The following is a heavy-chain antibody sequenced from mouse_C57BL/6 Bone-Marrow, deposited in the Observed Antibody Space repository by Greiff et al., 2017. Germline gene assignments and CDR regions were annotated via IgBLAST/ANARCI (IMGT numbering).Heavy chain of an antibody. J-gene: IGHJ4*01. D-gene: IGHD2-4*01. CDR1: GYTFTDYY. CDR2: INPNNGGT. Sequence: VQLQQSGPELVKPGASVKISCKASGYTFTDYYMNWVKQSHGKSLEWIGDINPNNGGTSYNQKFKGKATLTVDKSSSTAYMELRSLTSEDSAVYYCARGGRNDYDVRAMDYWGQGTAVTVSS. V-gene: IGHV1-26*01. CDR3: ARGGRNDYDVRAMDY.